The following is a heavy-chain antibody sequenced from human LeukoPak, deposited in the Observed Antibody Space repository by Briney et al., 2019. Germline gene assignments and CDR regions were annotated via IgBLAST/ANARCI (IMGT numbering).Heavy chain of an antibody. J-gene: IGHJ4*02. CDR3: AKDICSGGSCYLDY. CDR1: GFTSSTYA. Sequence: PGRSLRLSCAASGFTSSTYAMHWVRRAPGKGLEWVAGISYDGSKKYYADSVRGRFTISRDNSKNTLFLQMNSLRAEDTAVYYCAKDICSGGSCYLDYWGQGTLVTVSS. V-gene: IGHV3-30*04. CDR2: ISYDGSKK. D-gene: IGHD2-15*01.